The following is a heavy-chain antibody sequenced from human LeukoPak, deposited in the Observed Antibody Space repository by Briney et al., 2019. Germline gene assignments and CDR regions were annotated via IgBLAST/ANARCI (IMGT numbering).Heavy chain of an antibody. D-gene: IGHD1-7*01. CDR3: ATVREGTSRDFDY. CDR2: IIPGTGST. V-gene: IGHV1-46*04. Sequence: GASVKVSCKASGYTFTGYYMHWVRQAPGQGLEWMGIIIPGTGSTNYAQMLQGRVTMTGDTSTGTVYMELSSLRSEDTAVYYCATVREGTSRDFDYWGQGTLVTVSS. CDR1: GYTFTGYY. J-gene: IGHJ4*02.